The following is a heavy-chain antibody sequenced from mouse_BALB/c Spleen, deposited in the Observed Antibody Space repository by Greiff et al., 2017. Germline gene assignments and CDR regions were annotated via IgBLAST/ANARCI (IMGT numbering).Heavy chain of an antibody. CDR3: ARAGYRYDGFAY. V-gene: IGHV5-4*02. CDR1: GFTFSDYY. CDR2: ISDGGSYT. Sequence: EVQLVESGGGLVKPGGSLKLSCAASGFTFSDYYMYWVRQTPEKRLEWVATISDGGSYTYYPDSVKGRFTISRDNAKNNLYLQMSSLKSEDTAMYYCARAGYRYDGFAYWGQGTLVTVSA. D-gene: IGHD2-14*01. J-gene: IGHJ3*01.